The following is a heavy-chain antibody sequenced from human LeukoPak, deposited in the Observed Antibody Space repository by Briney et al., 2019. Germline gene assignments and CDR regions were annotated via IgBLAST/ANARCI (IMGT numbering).Heavy chain of an antibody. CDR3: ARGARSGYDSPVDY. J-gene: IGHJ4*02. CDR2: IIPIFGTA. D-gene: IGHD5-12*01. V-gene: IGHV1-69*05. Sequence: SVKLSCKASGGTFSSYAISWVRQAPGQGLEWMGGIIPIFGTANYAQKFQGRVTITTDESTSTAYMELSSLRSEDTAVYYCARGARSGYDSPVDYWGQGTLVTVSS. CDR1: GGTFSSYA.